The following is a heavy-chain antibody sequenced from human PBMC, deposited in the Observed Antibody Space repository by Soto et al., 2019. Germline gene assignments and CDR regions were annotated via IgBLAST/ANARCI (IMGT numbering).Heavy chain of an antibody. V-gene: IGHV3-30-3*01. Sequence: QVQLVESGGGVVQPGRSLRLSCAASGFTFSSYAMHWVRQAPGKGLEWVAVISYDGSNKYYADSVKGRVTISRDNSKNTLYLQMNSLRAEDTAVYYCARDHMITVALDYWGQGTLVTVSS. D-gene: IGHD3-16*01. J-gene: IGHJ4*02. CDR2: ISYDGSNK. CDR1: GFTFSSYA. CDR3: ARDHMITVALDY.